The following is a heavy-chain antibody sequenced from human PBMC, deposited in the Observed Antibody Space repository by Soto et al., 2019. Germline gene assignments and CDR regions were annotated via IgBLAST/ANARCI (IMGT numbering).Heavy chain of an antibody. D-gene: IGHD6-6*01. CDR1: GGSISSYY. V-gene: IGHV4-4*07. Sequence: QVQLQESGPGLVKPSETLSLTCTVSGGSISSYYWSWIRQPAGKGLEWIGRIYTSGSTNYNPSLKSRVPLSVDTSKNQFSLKLSSVTAADTAVYYCAREDIEYSSSSWYFDLWGRGTLVTVSS. J-gene: IGHJ2*01. CDR3: AREDIEYSSSSWYFDL. CDR2: IYTSGST.